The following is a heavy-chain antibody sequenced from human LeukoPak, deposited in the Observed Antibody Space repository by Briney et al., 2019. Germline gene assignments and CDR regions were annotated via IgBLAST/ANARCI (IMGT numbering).Heavy chain of an antibody. CDR3: AKGMPTRIVVVVAATFDY. J-gene: IGHJ4*02. CDR2: ISGSGGST. Sequence: GGSLRLSCAASGFTFSSYAMSWVRQAPGKGLEWVSTISGSGGSTYYADSVKGRITISRDNSKNTLYLQMNSLRAEDTAVYYCAKGMPTRIVVVVAATFDYWGQGTLVTVSS. D-gene: IGHD2-15*01. CDR1: GFTFSSYA. V-gene: IGHV3-23*01.